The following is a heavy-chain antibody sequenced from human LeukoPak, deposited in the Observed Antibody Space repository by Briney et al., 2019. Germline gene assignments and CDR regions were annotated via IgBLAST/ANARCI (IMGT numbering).Heavy chain of an antibody. CDR2: MNPNSGNT. J-gene: IGHJ5*02. CDR3: ARGHKGSWYHQGWFDP. Sequence: ASVKVSCKASGYTFTSYDINWVRQATGQGLEWMGWMNPNSGNTGYAQKFQGRVTITRNTSISTAYMELSSLRSEDTAVYYCARGHKGSWYHQGWFDPWGQGTLVTVSS. CDR1: GYTFTSYD. V-gene: IGHV1-8*03. D-gene: IGHD6-13*01.